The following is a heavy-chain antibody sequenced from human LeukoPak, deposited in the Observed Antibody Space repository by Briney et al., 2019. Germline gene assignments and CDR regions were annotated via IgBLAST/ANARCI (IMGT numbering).Heavy chain of an antibody. J-gene: IGHJ4*02. D-gene: IGHD3-10*01. V-gene: IGHV3-66*02. Sequence: GGSLRLSCAASGFTVSSNYMSWVRQAPGKGLEWVSVIYGGGSTYYAASVKGRFTISRDNSKNTLYLQMNSLRAEDTAVYYCGRDFGDYWGQGTLVTVSS. CDR1: GFTVSSNY. CDR3: GRDFGDY. CDR2: IYGGGST.